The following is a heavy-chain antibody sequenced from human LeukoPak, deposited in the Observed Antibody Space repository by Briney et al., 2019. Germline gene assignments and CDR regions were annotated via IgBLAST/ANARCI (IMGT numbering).Heavy chain of an antibody. D-gene: IGHD1-26*01. V-gene: IGHV3-23*01. CDR2: ISGSGGST. CDR3: AKGELPNDYFDY. Sequence: GGSLRLSCAASGFTFSSYAMSWVRQAPGRGLEWVSAISGSGGSTYYADSVKGRFTISRDNSKNTLYLQMNSLRAEDTAVYYCAKGELPNDYFDYWGQGTLVTVSS. CDR1: GFTFSSYA. J-gene: IGHJ4*02.